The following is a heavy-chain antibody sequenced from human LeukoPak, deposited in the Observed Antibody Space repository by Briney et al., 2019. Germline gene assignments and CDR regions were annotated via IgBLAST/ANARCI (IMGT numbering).Heavy chain of an antibody. CDR3: AREGEGRDGYTFPYFDY. Sequence: AASVKVSCKASRDTLTDFYLHCVRQAPGQGLEWMGIINPSGGSTNYAQKFQGRVTVTRDTSTSTVYMQLSSLRSEDTAVYYCAREGEGRDGYTFPYFDYWGQGTLVTVSS. V-gene: IGHV1-46*01. J-gene: IGHJ4*02. CDR1: RDTLTDFY. CDR2: INPSGGST. D-gene: IGHD5-24*01.